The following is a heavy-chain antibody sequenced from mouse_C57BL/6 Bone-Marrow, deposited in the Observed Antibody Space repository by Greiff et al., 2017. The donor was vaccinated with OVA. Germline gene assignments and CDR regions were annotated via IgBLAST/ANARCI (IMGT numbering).Heavy chain of an antibody. Sequence: VKLMESGPGILQSSQTLSLTCSFSGFSLSTSGMGVSWIRQPSGKGLEWLAHIYWDDDKRYNPSLKSRLTISKDTSRNQVFLKITSVDTADTATYYCARITTVVATGYFDVWGTGTTVTVSS. V-gene: IGHV8-12*01. J-gene: IGHJ1*03. CDR2: IYWDDDK. CDR1: GFSLSTSGMG. D-gene: IGHD1-1*01. CDR3: ARITTVVATGYFDV.